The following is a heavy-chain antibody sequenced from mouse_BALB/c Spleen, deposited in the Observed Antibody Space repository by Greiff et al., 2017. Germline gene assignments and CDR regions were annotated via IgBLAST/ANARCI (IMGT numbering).Heavy chain of an antibody. CDR1: GFNIKDTY. V-gene: IGHV14-3*02. J-gene: IGHJ1*01. D-gene: IGHD2-4*01. CDR2: IDPANGNT. Sequence: VQLQQSGAELVKPGASVQLSCTASGFNIKDTYMHWVKQRPEQGLEWIGRIDPANGNTKYDPKFPGKATITADTSSNTTYLQLSSLTSEDTAVYYCAILITTNYWYFDVWGAGTTVTVPS. CDR3: AILITTNYWYFDV.